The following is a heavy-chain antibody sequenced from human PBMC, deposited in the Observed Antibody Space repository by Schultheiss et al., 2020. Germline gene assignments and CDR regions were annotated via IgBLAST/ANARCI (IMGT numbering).Heavy chain of an antibody. CDR1: GYSFTSYW. V-gene: IGHV5-51*01. CDR3: ARAYTSGRIEN. D-gene: IGHD6-19*01. J-gene: IGHJ4*02. CDR2: IYPGDSDT. Sequence: GESLKISCKGSGYSFTSYWIGWVRQMPGKGLEWMGIIYPGDSDTRYRSSFQGQVTISADKSISTAYLQWSSLKASDTAVYYCARAYTSGRIENWGQGTLVTVSS.